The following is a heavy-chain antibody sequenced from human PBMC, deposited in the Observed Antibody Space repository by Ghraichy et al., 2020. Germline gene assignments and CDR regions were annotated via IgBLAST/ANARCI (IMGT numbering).Heavy chain of an antibody. D-gene: IGHD3-22*01. CDR1: GFIFNSHA. J-gene: IGHJ6*02. CDR2: ISRSGATR. Sequence: GGSLRLSCAASGFIFNSHAMSWVRQTPGKGLEWVSAISRSGATRYYGDSVKGRFNTSRDNSKNTVFLEMKTLRADDSGIYFCARGLDTMIVVADVWGQGTTATVSS. V-gene: IGHV3-23*02. CDR3: ARGLDTMIVVADV.